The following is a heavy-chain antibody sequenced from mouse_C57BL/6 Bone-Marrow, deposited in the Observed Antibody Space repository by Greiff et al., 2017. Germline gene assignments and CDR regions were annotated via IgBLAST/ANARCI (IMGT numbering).Heavy chain of an antibody. CDR2: ISSGGDYL. CDR1: GFTFSSYA. CDR3: TRESTTVDWYFDV. D-gene: IGHD1-1*01. V-gene: IGHV5-9-1*02. J-gene: IGHJ1*03. Sequence: EVQLVESGEGLVKPGGSLKLSCAASGFTFSSYAMSWVRQTPEKRLEWVAYISSGGDYLYYADTVKGRFTISRDNARNTLYLQMSSLKSEDTAMYYCTRESTTVDWYFDVWGTGTTVTVSS.